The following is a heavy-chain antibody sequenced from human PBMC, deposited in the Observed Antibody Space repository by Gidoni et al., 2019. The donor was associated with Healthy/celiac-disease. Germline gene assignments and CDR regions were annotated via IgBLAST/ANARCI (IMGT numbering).Heavy chain of an antibody. J-gene: IGHJ6*03. CDR2: INHSGST. CDR3: ARGRRDYDILTGYKSYYYYYMDV. D-gene: IGHD3-9*01. Sequence: QVQLQQWGAGLLKPSETLSLTCAVYGGSFSGYYWSWIRQPPGTGLAWIGEINHSGSTNYNPSLKSRVTISVDTSKNQFSLKLSSVTAADTAVYYCARGRRDYDILTGYKSYYYYYMDVWGKGTTVTVSS. CDR1: GGSFSGYY. V-gene: IGHV4-34*01.